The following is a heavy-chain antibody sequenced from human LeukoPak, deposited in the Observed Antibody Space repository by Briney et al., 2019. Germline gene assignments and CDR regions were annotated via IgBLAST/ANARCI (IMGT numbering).Heavy chain of an antibody. Sequence: PSEALSLTCTVSGASFSSGDQYWNWIRQSPGKGLEWIGSIHPSGTLYSNPSLESRVTISIDRSKNQFSLNLNSVTAADTAVYFCSRGLDSRKLGYWGQGTLVTVSS. CDR2: IHPSGTL. CDR1: GASFSSGDQY. CDR3: SRGLDSRKLGY. D-gene: IGHD3-22*01. J-gene: IGHJ4*02. V-gene: IGHV4-31*03.